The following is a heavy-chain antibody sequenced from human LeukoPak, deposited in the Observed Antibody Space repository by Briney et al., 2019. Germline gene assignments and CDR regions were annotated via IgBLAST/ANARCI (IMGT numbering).Heavy chain of an antibody. CDR2: INHSGST. CDR1: GGSFSGYY. Sequence: SETLSLTCAVYGGSFSGYYWSWIRQSPGKGLEWIGEINHSGSTKYNPSLKNRVTISVDTSKNQFSLKLSSVTAADTAVYYCARGGGSRGYYFDYWGQGTLVTVSS. J-gene: IGHJ4*02. D-gene: IGHD1-26*01. V-gene: IGHV4-34*01. CDR3: ARGGGSRGYYFDY.